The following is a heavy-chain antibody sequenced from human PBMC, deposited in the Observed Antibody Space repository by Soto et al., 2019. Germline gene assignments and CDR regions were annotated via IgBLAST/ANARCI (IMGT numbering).Heavy chain of an antibody. Sequence: QVQLVQSGAEVKKPGVSVKVSCKASGYTFTGYYMHWVRQAPGQGLEWMGWINPNSGGTNYAQKFQGWVTMTRDTSISTAYMELSRLRSDDTAVYYCARATGYDFWSGYYASWFDPWGQGTLVTVSS. CDR1: GYTFTGYY. CDR3: ARATGYDFWSGYYASWFDP. J-gene: IGHJ5*02. CDR2: INPNSGGT. D-gene: IGHD3-3*01. V-gene: IGHV1-2*04.